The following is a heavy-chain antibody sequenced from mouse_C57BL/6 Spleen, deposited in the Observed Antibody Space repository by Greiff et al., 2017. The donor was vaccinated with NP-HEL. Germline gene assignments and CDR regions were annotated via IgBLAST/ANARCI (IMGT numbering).Heavy chain of an antibody. Sequence: VHVKQSGPELVKPGASVKIPCKASGYTFTDYNMDWVKQSHGKSLEWIGDINPNNGGTIYNQKFKGKATLTVDKSSSTAYMELRSLTSEDTAVYYCAREKYGSSYVFDYWGQGTTLTVSS. J-gene: IGHJ2*01. V-gene: IGHV1-18*01. CDR1: GYTFTDYN. CDR3: AREKYGSSYVFDY. D-gene: IGHD1-1*01. CDR2: INPNNGGT.